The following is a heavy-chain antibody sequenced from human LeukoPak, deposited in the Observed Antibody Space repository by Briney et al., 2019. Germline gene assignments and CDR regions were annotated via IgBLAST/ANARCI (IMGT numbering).Heavy chain of an antibody. CDR3: ARGHYDYVWGSYRIWYLSWFDP. J-gene: IGHJ5*02. CDR1: GFNFNNYS. Sequence: GGSLRLSCAASGFNFNNYSMNWVRQAPGKGLEWASYISGSSSVIFYVDSVKGRFTISRDNARNSLYLQMNSLRDEDTALYYCARGHYDYVWGSYRIWYLSWFDPWGQGTLVTVSS. CDR2: ISGSSSVI. D-gene: IGHD3-16*02. V-gene: IGHV3-48*02.